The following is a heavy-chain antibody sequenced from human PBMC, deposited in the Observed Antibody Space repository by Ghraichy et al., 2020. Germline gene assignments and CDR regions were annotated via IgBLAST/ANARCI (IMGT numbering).Heavy chain of an antibody. Sequence: SLSLTCAISGDSVSSSSAAWTWIRQSPSRGLEWLGRTYYRSKWYNDYAVSVKSRITINADTSKNQFSLQLNSVTPEDTAVYYCARDRKAVTGFYYYGMGVWGQGSTVTVSS. CDR2: TYYRSKWYN. CDR1: GDSVSSSSAA. CDR3: ARDRKAVTGFYYYGMGV. J-gene: IGHJ6*02. V-gene: IGHV6-1*01. D-gene: IGHD6-19*01.